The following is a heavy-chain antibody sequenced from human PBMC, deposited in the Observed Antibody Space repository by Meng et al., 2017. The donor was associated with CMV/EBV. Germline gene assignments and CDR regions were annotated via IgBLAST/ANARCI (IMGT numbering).Heavy chain of an antibody. Sequence: GSLRLSFAVYGGPFSGYYWSWIRQPPGKGLEWIGEINHSGSTNYNPSLKSRVTISVDTSKNQFSLKLSSVTAADTAVYYCARTLQARYCSSTSCYKYGMDVWGQGTTVTVSS. CDR1: GGPFSGYY. V-gene: IGHV4-34*01. CDR2: INHSGST. J-gene: IGHJ6*02. D-gene: IGHD2-2*01. CDR3: ARTLQARYCSSTSCYKYGMDV.